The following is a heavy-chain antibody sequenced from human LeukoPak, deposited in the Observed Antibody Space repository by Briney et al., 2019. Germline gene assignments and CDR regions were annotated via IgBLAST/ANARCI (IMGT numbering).Heavy chain of an antibody. J-gene: IGHJ4*02. Sequence: SKTLSLTCTVSGGSLGRYYWSWIRQPAGKGLEWIGRIYSSGRTNYNPSLKSRVTISVDKSRNQFSQKLSSVTAADTAVYYCASDYGDWGQGTLVTVSS. D-gene: IGHD4-17*01. CDR2: IYSSGRT. CDR1: GGSLGRYY. V-gene: IGHV4-4*07. CDR3: ASDYGD.